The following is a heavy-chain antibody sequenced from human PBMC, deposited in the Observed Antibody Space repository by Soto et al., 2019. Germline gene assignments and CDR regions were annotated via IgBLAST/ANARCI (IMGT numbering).Heavy chain of an antibody. Sequence: PSETLSLTCTVSGDSISSDAYYWSWIRQHPGKGLKWIGYIYYSGSTYYNPSLKSRVTISVDTSKNQFSLKLSSVTAADTAVYYCARGVGYGGRLYYYGMDVWGQGTTVTVSS. CDR3: ARGVGYGGRLYYYGMDV. CDR2: IYYSGST. J-gene: IGHJ6*02. V-gene: IGHV4-31*03. CDR1: GDSISSDAYY. D-gene: IGHD2-15*01.